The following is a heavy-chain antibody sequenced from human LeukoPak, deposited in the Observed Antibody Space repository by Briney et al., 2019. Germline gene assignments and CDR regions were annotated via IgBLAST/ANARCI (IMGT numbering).Heavy chain of an antibody. CDR2: ISAYNGNT. D-gene: IGHD6-13*01. V-gene: IGHV1-18*01. CDR1: GYTFTSYG. CDR3: ARDQGSLTRSWYTGY. Sequence: ASVKVSCKASGYTFTSYGISWVQQAPGQGLEWMGWISAYNGNTNYAQKLQGRVTMTTDTSTSTAYMELRSLRSDDTAVYYCARDQGSLTRSWYTGYWGQGTQVTVSS. J-gene: IGHJ4*02.